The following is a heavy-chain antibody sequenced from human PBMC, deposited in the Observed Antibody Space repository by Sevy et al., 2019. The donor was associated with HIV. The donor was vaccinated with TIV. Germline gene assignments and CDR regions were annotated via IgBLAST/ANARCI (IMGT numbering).Heavy chain of an antibody. Sequence: GGSLRLSCAASGFIFTNYGMHWVCQAPGKGLEWVAVISHDGSLKYYADSVRGRVTISRDSSKNTVSLQMNSLRLEDTAVYYCAKGSRATGSAFDIWGQGTMVTVSS. V-gene: IGHV3-30*18. CDR2: ISHDGSLK. CDR1: GFIFTNYG. J-gene: IGHJ3*02. CDR3: AKGSRATGSAFDI. D-gene: IGHD2-15*01.